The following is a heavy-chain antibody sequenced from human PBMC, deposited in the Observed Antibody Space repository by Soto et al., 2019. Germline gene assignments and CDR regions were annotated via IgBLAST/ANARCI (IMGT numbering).Heavy chain of an antibody. CDR3: AKDGRFLEWLLSHDAFDI. V-gene: IGHV3-23*01. CDR2: ISGSGGST. J-gene: IGHJ3*02. Sequence: EVQLLESGGGLVQPGGSLRLSCAASGFTFSSYAMSWVRQAPGKGLEWVSAISGSGGSTYYADSVKGRFTISRDNSKNTLYLQMNSLRAEDTAVYYCAKDGRFLEWLLSHDAFDIWGQGTMVPVSS. D-gene: IGHD3-3*01. CDR1: GFTFSSYA.